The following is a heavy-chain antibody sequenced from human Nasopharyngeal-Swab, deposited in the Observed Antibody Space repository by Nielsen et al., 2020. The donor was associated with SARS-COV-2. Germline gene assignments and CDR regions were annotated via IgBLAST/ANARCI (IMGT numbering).Heavy chain of an antibody. CDR3: AKEGATGWFDP. J-gene: IGHJ5*02. CDR1: GVSITSQY. V-gene: IGHV4-59*11. CDR2: ISHNSGT. Sequence: GSLRLSCTVSGVSITSQYWSWIRQPPGKGLEWIGYISHNSGTSSDPSLKSRVTMFMDTSKNQISLRLRSVTAADTAVYYCAKEGATGWFDPWGQGTLVTVSS.